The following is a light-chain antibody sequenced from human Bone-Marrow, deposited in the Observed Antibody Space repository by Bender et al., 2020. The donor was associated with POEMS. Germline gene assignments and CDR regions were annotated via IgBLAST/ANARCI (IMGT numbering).Light chain of an antibody. Sequence: QSVLTQPPSASGTPGQRVSISCSGSSSNIGTNTVSWYQHLPGTAPKLLIYINNQRPSGVPARFSGSRSGTSASLAISGLQSEDEADYYCAVWDDSLNGWVFGGVTKLTVL. V-gene: IGLV1-44*01. CDR3: AVWDDSLNGWV. CDR1: SSNIGTNT. J-gene: IGLJ3*02. CDR2: INN.